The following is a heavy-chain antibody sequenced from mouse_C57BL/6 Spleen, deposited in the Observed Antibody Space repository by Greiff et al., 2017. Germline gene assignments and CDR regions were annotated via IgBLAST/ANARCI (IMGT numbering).Heavy chain of an antibody. CDR3: AMSYGYPGAMDY. V-gene: IGHV2-6*01. D-gene: IGHD2-2*01. J-gene: IGHJ4*01. CDR2: IWGVGSI. CDR1: GFSLTSYG. Sequence: VQGVESGPGLVAPSQSLSITCTVSGFSLTSYGVDWVRQSPGKGLEWLGVIWGVGSINYNSALKSRLSISKDNSKSQVFLKMNSLQTDDTAMYYCAMSYGYPGAMDYWGQGTSVTVSS.